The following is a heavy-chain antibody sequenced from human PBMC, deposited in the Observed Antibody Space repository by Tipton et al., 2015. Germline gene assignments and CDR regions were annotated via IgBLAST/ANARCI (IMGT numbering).Heavy chain of an antibody. Sequence: QSGAEVKKPGASVKVSCKASGYTFTTDYMHWVRQAPGQGLEWMGIINPSGGYTAYAQKFQGRVTMTRDTSTSTVYMELSSLRSGDTAVYYCARPTPYSSGWWGGAFDIWGQGTMVTVSS. CDR2: INPSGGYT. V-gene: IGHV1-46*01. CDR3: ARPTPYSSGWWGGAFDI. CDR1: GYTFTTDY. J-gene: IGHJ3*02. D-gene: IGHD6-19*01.